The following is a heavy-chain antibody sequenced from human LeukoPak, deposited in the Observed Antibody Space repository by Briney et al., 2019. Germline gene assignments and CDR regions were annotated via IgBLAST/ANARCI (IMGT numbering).Heavy chain of an antibody. D-gene: IGHD5-18*01. CDR2: INPSGGST. CDR3: ARVDSAALDAFDI. CDR1: GYTFTSYY. V-gene: IGHV1-46*01. J-gene: IGHJ3*02. Sequence: ASVKVSCQASGYTFTSYYMHWVRQAPGQGLEWMGIINPSGGSTSYAQKFQGRVTMTRDTSTSTVYMELSSLRSEDTAVYYCARVDSAALDAFDIWGQGTMVTVSS.